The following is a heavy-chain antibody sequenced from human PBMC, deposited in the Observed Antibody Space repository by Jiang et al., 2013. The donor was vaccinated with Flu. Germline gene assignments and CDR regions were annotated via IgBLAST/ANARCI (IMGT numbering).Heavy chain of an antibody. V-gene: IGHV4-30-4*01. Sequence: GSGLVKPSQTLSLTCTVSGGSISSGDFYCSWIRQPPGKGLEWIGYIYYSGSTYYNPSLRSRATISVDTSKNQFSLNLSSVTAADTAVYYCARVAGDDTSAFWYFDLWGRGTLVTVSS. D-gene: IGHD3-22*01. J-gene: IGHJ2*01. CDR2: IYYSGST. CDR3: ARVAGDDTSAFWYFDL. CDR1: GGSISSGDFY.